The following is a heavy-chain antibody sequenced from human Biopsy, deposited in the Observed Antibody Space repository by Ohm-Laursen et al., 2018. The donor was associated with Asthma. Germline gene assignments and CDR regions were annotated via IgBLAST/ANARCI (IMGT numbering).Heavy chain of an antibody. CDR2: ISWDGGRT. Sequence: SLRLSCSASGFTFDEYNMHWVRQVPGKGLEWVSLISWDGGRTYYGDSVKGRFTISRDNSKNSLYLQMNSPRTEDTALYYCAKDFWSGYSKEWTGSMDVWGQGTTVTVSS. D-gene: IGHD3-3*01. J-gene: IGHJ6*02. V-gene: IGHV3-43*01. CDR3: AKDFWSGYSKEWTGSMDV. CDR1: GFTFDEYN.